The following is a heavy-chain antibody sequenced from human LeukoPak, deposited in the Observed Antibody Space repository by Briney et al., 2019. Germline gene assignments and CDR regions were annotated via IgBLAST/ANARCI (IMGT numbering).Heavy chain of an antibody. J-gene: IGHJ4*02. D-gene: IGHD3-10*01. V-gene: IGHV3-21*01. CDR2: ISSSSSYI. CDR1: GFTFSSYS. Sequence: RGGSLRLSCAASGFTFSSYSMNWVRQAPGKGLEWVSSISSSSSYIYYADSVKGRFTISRDNAKNSLYLQMNSLRAEDTAVYYCASGITMVQGVIIGDYWGQGTLVTVSS. CDR3: ASGITMVQGVIIGDY.